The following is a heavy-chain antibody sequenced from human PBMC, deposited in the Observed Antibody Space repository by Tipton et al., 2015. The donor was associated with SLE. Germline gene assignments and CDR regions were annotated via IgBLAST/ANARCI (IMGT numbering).Heavy chain of an antibody. CDR3: RLITITSLFDY. D-gene: IGHD3-16*01. V-gene: IGHV4-39*07. CDR2: IYYSGST. J-gene: IGHJ4*02. CDR1: GDSISSSSYY. Sequence: TLSLTCTVSGDSISSSSYYWGWIRQPPGKGLEWIGNIYYSGSTYYNPSLKSRVTISVDTSKNQFSLKLSSVTAADTAVYYCRLITITSLFDYWGQGTLVTVSS.